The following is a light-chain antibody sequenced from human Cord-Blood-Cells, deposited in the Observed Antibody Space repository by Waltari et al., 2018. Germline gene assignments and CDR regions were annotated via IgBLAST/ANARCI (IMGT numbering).Light chain of an antibody. CDR1: QSISSY. J-gene: IGKJ4*01. Sequence: DIQMTQSPPSLSASVGDSVTTTCRASQSISSYLNWYQQKPGKAPKLLIYAASSLQSGVPSRFSGSGSGTDFTLTISSLQPEDFATYYCQQSYSTPPLTFGGGTKVEIK. CDR2: AAS. CDR3: QQSYSTPPLT. V-gene: IGKV1-39*01.